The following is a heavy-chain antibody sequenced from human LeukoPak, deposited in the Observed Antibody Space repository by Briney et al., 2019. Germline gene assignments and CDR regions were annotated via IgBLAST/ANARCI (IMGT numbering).Heavy chain of an antibody. CDR2: ISGSDSNT. CDR3: ARSASVYSGFEY. CDR1: GFTFSNYA. V-gene: IGHV3-23*01. Sequence: AGGSLRLSCAASGFTFSNYAMTWVRQGPGKGLEWVSGISGSDSNTYCADSVKGRFTMSRDNSKNTLYLEMNSLRAEDTAIYYCARSASVYSGFEYWGQGTLVTVSS. J-gene: IGHJ4*02. D-gene: IGHD1-26*01.